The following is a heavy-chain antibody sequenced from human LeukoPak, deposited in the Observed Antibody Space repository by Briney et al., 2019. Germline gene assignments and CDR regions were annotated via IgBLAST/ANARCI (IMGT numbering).Heavy chain of an antibody. CDR3: ARDYRYSYGIPYYYYYMDV. V-gene: IGHV1-2*02. J-gene: IGHJ6*03. CDR2: LNPDSAGT. Sequence: GASVKVSCKASGYTFNGYYMHWVRQAPGQGLEWMGWLNPDSAGTNYAQKLQGRVTMTTDTSTSTAYMELRSLRSDDTAVYYCARDYRYSYGIPYYYYYMDVWGKGTTVTVSS. D-gene: IGHD5-18*01. CDR1: GYTFNGYY.